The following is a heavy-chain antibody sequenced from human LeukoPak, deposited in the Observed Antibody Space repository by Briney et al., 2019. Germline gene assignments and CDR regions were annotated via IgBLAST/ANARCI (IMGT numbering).Heavy chain of an antibody. CDR2: IYTSGGI. Sequence: SETLSLTCTVSGGSLSSGSYYWSWVRQPAGTGLEYLGHIYTSGGINYNPSLKSRVTISVDTSKNQFSLKLSSVTAADTAVYYCARVSSVVITSRAFDIWGQGTMVTVSS. D-gene: IGHD3-22*01. CDR1: GGSLSSGSYY. V-gene: IGHV4-61*09. J-gene: IGHJ3*02. CDR3: ARVSSVVITSRAFDI.